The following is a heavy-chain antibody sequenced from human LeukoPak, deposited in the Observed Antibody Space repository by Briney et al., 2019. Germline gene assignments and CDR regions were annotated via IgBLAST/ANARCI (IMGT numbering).Heavy chain of an antibody. J-gene: IGHJ4*02. D-gene: IGHD2-15*01. CDR3: ARDRRPYCSGGSCYETH. V-gene: IGHV1-69*13. Sequence: ASVKVSCKASGGTFSSYAISWVRQAPGQGPEWMGGIIPIFGTANYAQKFQGRVTITADESTSTAYMELSSLRSEDTAVYYCARDRRPYCSGGSCYETHWGQGTLVTVSS. CDR1: GGTFSSYA. CDR2: IIPIFGTA.